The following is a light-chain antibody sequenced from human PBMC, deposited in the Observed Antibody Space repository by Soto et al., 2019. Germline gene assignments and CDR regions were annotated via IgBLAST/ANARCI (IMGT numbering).Light chain of an antibody. CDR2: DAS. J-gene: IGKJ4*01. CDR1: QSVSSTY. Sequence: EIVLTQSPGTLSLSPGGRATLSCRASQSVSSTYLAWYQQKPGQAPRLLIYDASSRATGIPDRFSGSGSGTDFTLTISRLEPEDFAVYYCRQYSSSPLTFGGGTKVEIK. V-gene: IGKV3-20*01. CDR3: RQYSSSPLT.